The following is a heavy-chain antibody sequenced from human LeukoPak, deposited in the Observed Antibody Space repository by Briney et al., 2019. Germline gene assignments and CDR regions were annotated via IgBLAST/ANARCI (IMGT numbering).Heavy chain of an antibody. CDR2: ISGSGKNI. J-gene: IGHJ4*02. CDR1: GFTFSFHA. D-gene: IGHD5/OR15-5a*01. V-gene: IGHV3-23*01. Sequence: GGSLRLSCVASGFTFSFHAMSWVRQAPGKGLEWVSAISGSGKNIYYADSVKGRFTISRDNSKNTLYLQMNSLRAEDTAVYHCAKDWKAVSNTATGIDYWGQGTLVTVSS. CDR3: AKDWKAVSNTATGIDY.